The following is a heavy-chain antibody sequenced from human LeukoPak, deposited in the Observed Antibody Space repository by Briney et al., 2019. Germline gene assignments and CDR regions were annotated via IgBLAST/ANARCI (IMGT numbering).Heavy chain of an antibody. CDR2: IYYSGTT. V-gene: IGHV4-59*01. CDR3: ARSQYTGSCFNY. Sequence: SETLSLTCTVSGGSISGYFWTWIRQPPGKGLEWLGHIYYSGTTNYSPSLTSRVSISVDTSKNQFSLQLTSVTAADTAVYYCARSQYTGSCFNYWGQGVLVTVSS. CDR1: GGSISGYF. D-gene: IGHD1-26*01. J-gene: IGHJ4*02.